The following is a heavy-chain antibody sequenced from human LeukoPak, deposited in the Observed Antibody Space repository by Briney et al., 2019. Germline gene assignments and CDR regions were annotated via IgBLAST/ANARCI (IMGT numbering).Heavy chain of an antibody. Sequence: ASVKVSCKASGYTFTSYYMHWVRQAPGQGLEWMGIINPSGGSTSYAQKFQGRVTMTRDMSTSTVYMELSSLRSEDTAVYYCASEYYYGSGSSSPGYYMDVWGKGTTVTVSS. D-gene: IGHD3-10*01. J-gene: IGHJ6*03. V-gene: IGHV1-46*01. CDR1: GYTFTSYY. CDR3: ASEYYYGSGSSSPGYYMDV. CDR2: INPSGGST.